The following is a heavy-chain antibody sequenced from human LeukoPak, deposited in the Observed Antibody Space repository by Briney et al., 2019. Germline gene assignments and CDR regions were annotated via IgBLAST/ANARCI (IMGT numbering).Heavy chain of an antibody. CDR3: ATYRQVMLPFES. CDR1: GFTFSSYE. D-gene: IGHD5-18*01. V-gene: IGHV3-48*03. Sequence: PGGSLRLSCAASGFTFSSYEMNWVRQAPGKGLEWVSSTFQGGGEIHYADSVRSRFTISRDNSRSTLFLQMNSLRGEDTAIYYCATYRQVMLPFESWGQGTLVTVSS. J-gene: IGHJ4*02. CDR2: TFQGGGEI.